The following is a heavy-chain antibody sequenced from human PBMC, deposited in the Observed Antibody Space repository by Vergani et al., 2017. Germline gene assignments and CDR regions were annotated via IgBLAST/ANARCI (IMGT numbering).Heavy chain of an antibody. Sequence: QVQLQESGPGLVKPSQTLSLTCTVSGASINNDFYYWHWIRQPAGKGLEWIGRIYVSGITDYNSSLQSRVSMSVDTSKNQFSLTLTSVTPADTAVYYSARDNKQLRPIAIDLWGQGTMVTVSS. V-gene: IGHV4-61*02. J-gene: IGHJ3*01. CDR3: ARDNKQLRPIAIDL. CDR2: IYVSGIT. D-gene: IGHD1-1*01. CDR1: GASINNDFYY.